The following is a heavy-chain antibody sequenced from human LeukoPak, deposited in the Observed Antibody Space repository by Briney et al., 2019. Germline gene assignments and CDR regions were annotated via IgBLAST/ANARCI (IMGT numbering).Heavy chain of an antibody. CDR3: AGDAPQVPAAGVLAS. V-gene: IGHV3-53*01. CDR1: GFTVSDNY. CDR2: MYSRGDT. D-gene: IGHD6-13*01. Sequence: GGSLRLSCAASGFTVSDNYMSWVRQAPGKGLEWVSVMYSRGDTYYANSVKGRFTFSRDISKNTLYLQMNGLRTEDTAMYYCAGDAPQVPAAGVLASWGQGTLVTVSS. J-gene: IGHJ5*02.